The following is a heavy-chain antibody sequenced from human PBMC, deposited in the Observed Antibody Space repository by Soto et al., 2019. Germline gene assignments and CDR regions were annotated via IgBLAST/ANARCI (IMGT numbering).Heavy chain of an antibody. V-gene: IGHV4-59*08. CDR1: GASLSGYH. CDR2: ISYSGAT. CDR3: ARGFAIDWYTYYFDY. J-gene: IGHJ4*02. Sequence: SETLSLTCTVSGASLSGYHWSWIRKPPGKGLECLGYISYSGATNYNPSLKSRVTMSIDTSKNQFSLQLNSVTAADTAVYYCARGFAIDWYTYYFDYWGQGPLVTVSS. D-gene: IGHD3-9*01.